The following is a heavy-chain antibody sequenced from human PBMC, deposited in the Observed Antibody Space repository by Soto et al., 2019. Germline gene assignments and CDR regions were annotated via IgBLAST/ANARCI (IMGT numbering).Heavy chain of an antibody. V-gene: IGHV3-21*01. J-gene: IGHJ5*02. D-gene: IGHD2-8*01. Sequence: GGSLRLSCAASGFTFSSYSMNWVRQAPGKGLEWVSSISSSGSYIYYADSVKGRFTISRDNAKNSLYLQMNSLRAEDTAVYYCARDLSSLMVYAPNWFDPWGQGTLVTVSS. CDR1: GFTFSSYS. CDR2: ISSSGSYI. CDR3: ARDLSSLMVYAPNWFDP.